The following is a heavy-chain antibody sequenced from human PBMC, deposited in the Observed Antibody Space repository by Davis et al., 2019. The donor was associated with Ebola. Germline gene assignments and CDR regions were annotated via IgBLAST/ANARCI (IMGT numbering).Heavy chain of an antibody. CDR2: INPHNGNT. D-gene: IGHD1-1*01. Sequence: AASVNVSCKASRYTFPNYGITWVRQAPGQGLEWMGWINPHNGNTNYAQNLQGRVTITTDTATTTAYKEEGSLRSNDPAVDFCARAQFPTTSDHWGQGTLVTVSS. V-gene: IGHV1-18*04. J-gene: IGHJ4*02. CDR3: ARAQFPTTSDH. CDR1: RYTFPNYG.